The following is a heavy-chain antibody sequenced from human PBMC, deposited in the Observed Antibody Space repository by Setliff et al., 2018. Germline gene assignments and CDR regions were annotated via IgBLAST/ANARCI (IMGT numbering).Heavy chain of an antibody. J-gene: IGHJ4*02. D-gene: IGHD2-21*02. V-gene: IGHV4-39*01. Sequence: SETLSLTCTVSGDSISSGINYWSWIRQLPGKGLEWIAYIYYSGNTYYNPSLNSRVTISADTPKNQFSVRLNSVTAADTAVYYCARHWDFCGGNCPHNSIDYWGRGALVTVSS. CDR1: GDSISSGINY. CDR2: IYYSGNT. CDR3: ARHWDFCGGNCPHNSIDY.